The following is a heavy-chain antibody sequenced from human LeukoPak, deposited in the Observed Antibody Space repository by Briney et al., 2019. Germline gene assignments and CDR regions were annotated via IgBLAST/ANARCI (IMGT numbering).Heavy chain of an antibody. CDR2: ISWNSGSI. Sequence: GGSLRLSCAASGFTFDDYAMHWVRQAPGKGLEWVSGISWNSGSIGYADSVKGRFTISRDNAKNSLYLQMNSLRAEDMDLYYCAKDNRYDSSGYYYWYFDLWGRGTLVTVSS. J-gene: IGHJ2*01. CDR1: GFTFDDYA. CDR3: AKDNRYDSSGYYYWYFDL. V-gene: IGHV3-9*03. D-gene: IGHD3-22*01.